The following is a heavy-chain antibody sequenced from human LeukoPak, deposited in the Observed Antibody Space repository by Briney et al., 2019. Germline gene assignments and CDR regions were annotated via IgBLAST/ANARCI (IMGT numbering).Heavy chain of an antibody. CDR2: IYTSGST. CDR1: GGSISSGCYY. Sequence: SQTLSLTCTVSGGSISSGCYYWSWIRQPAGKGLEWIGRIYTSGSTNYNPSLMSRVTISVNTSKNQFSLKLSSVTAADTAVYYCAREVVRGVVDYWGQGTLVTVSS. J-gene: IGHJ4*02. V-gene: IGHV4-61*02. CDR3: AREVVRGVVDY. D-gene: IGHD3-10*01.